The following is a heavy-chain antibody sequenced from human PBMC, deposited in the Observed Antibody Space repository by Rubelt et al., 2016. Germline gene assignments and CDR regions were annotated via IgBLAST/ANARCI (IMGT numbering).Heavy chain of an antibody. CDR3: VGGEPADY. CDR2: ISAYNGNT. CDR1: GYTFTSYG. D-gene: IGHD3-10*01. V-gene: IGHV1-18*01. Sequence: QVQLVQSGAEVKKPGASVKVSCKASGYTFTSYGISWVRQAPGQGLEWMGWISAYNGNTNSDQKIQGRVTMTTAASKSTAYMELRSLRSDDTAGYYCVGGEPADYWGQGTLVTVSS. J-gene: IGHJ4*02.